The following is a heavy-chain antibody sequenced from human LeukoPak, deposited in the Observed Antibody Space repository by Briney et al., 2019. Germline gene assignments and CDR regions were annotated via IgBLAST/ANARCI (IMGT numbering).Heavy chain of an antibody. CDR2: IIISSSYI. D-gene: IGHD2-8*01. Sequence: GGSLRLSCAASGFTFSSYSMNWVRQAPGKGLEWVSSIIISSSYIYYADSVKGRFTISRDNAKNSLYLQMNSLRAEDTAVYYCASPDLYCTNGVCLIDYWGQGTLVTVSS. J-gene: IGHJ4*02. CDR3: ASPDLYCTNGVCLIDY. CDR1: GFTFSSYS. V-gene: IGHV3-21*01.